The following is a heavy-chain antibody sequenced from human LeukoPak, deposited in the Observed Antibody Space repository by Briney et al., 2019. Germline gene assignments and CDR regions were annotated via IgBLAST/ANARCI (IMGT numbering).Heavy chain of an antibody. J-gene: IGHJ5*02. CDR2: IIAYNGNI. D-gene: IGHD6-6*01. CDR3: ARTLASSSSPHHWFDP. CDR1: AYPLSNYG. Sequence: GASVKVSCKASAYPLSNYGITWVRQAPGQGLEWMGWIIAYNGNIHYAQKLQGRVTMTTDTSTSTAYMELRSLRSDDTAVYYCARTLASSSSPHHWFDPWGQGTLVTVSS. V-gene: IGHV1-18*01.